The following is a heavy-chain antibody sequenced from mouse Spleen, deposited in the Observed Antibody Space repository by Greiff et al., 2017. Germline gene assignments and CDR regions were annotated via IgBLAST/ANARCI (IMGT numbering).Heavy chain of an antibody. CDR1: GYAFSSYW. D-gene: IGHD2-1*01. V-gene: IGHV1-80*01. Sequence: QVQLQQSGAELVKPGASVKISCKASGYAFSSYWMNWVKQRPGKGLEWIGQIYPGDGDTNYNGKFKGKATLTADKSSSTAYMQLSSLTSEDSAVYFCARGVYYGNYDAMDYWGQGTSVTVSS. CDR3: ARGVYYGNYDAMDY. J-gene: IGHJ4*01. CDR2: IYPGDGDT.